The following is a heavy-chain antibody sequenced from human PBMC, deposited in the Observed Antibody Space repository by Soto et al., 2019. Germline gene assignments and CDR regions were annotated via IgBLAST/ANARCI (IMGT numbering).Heavy chain of an antibody. CDR2: IFSSGST. CDR1: GDSISSFY. J-gene: IGHJ4*02. V-gene: IGHV4-59*01. D-gene: IGHD2-2*01. Sequence: QVQLQESGPGLVKPSETLSLTCTVSGDSISSFYWTWIRQPPGKGLEWVGYIFSSGSTTYNPSLKSRVTLSVDTSENQFSLKLTSVTAADTAVYYCARVGYCSSTPCWPIGYFEYWGQGTLVTVSS. CDR3: ARVGYCSSTPCWPIGYFEY.